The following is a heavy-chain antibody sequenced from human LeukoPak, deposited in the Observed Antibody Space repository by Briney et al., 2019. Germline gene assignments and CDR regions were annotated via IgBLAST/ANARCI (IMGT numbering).Heavy chain of an antibody. D-gene: IGHD3-3*01. Sequence: GGSLRLSCGVSGLTFSSYAMSWVRQAPGKGLEWVSGISGSGGSTYYADSVRGRFTTSRDNSKNTLYLQMNSLRAEDTAVYYCAKVGRADDYYFDYWGQGTLVTVSS. CDR2: ISGSGGST. J-gene: IGHJ4*02. CDR1: GLTFSSYA. V-gene: IGHV3-23*01. CDR3: AKVGRADDYYFDY.